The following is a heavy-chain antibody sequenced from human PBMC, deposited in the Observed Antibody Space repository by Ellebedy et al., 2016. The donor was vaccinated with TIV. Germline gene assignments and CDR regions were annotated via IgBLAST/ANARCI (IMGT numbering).Heavy chain of an antibody. CDR3: ARRASYGDYAVQVNPWFDP. CDR1: GFSFRSYW. V-gene: IGHV3-7*01. Sequence: PGGSLRLSCAASGFSFRSYWMTWVRQAPGKGLEWVANIYQDGSKRVYLDSVKGRFTISRDNAKNSLFLQMNSLRVEDTAVYYCARRASYGDYAVQVNPWFDPWGQGTLVTVSS. CDR2: IYQDGSKR. J-gene: IGHJ5*02. D-gene: IGHD4-17*01.